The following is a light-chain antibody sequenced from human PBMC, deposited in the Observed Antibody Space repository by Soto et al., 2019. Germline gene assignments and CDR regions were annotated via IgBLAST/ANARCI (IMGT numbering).Light chain of an antibody. CDR2: DAS. V-gene: IGKV3-11*01. J-gene: IGKJ4*01. CDR3: RQRTDWPLT. CDR1: QSVNTY. Sequence: EIVLTQSPATLSLSPGERATLSCRASQSVNTYLAWYQQKPGQAPRLLMYDASNRATGVPSRFRGSGSGTAVALTSSSLEPEDLAVYYCRQRTDWPLTFGGGTKLEIK.